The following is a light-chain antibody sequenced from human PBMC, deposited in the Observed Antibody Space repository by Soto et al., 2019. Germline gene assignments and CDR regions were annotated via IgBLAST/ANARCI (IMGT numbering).Light chain of an antibody. CDR1: QDINNH. CDR2: AAS. V-gene: IGKV1-27*01. Sequence: DIQMTQSPSSLSASVGDRVIITCQASQDINNHLAWYQQKPGKVPNLLLWAASTLQSGVPPRFSGSGSGTYFTLTLSSLHPEDVATYYCQRPNSAPKTFGRGTKGEVK. CDR3: QRPNSAPKT. J-gene: IGKJ1*01.